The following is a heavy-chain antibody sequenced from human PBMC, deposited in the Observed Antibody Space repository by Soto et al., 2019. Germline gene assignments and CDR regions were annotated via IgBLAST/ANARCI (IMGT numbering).Heavy chain of an antibody. V-gene: IGHV3-13*01. D-gene: IGHD3-10*01. CDR1: GFSFSTYD. J-gene: IGHJ5*02. CDR2: IGTLFDT. CDR3: MRALAYLYGSSPPPRFDP. Sequence: EVQLEASGGGSLRPGGSLRLSCAASGFSFSTYDLHWVRQRRATGLEWVSGIGTLFDTYYADSVMGRFTISREHAWNSFYVQLNDPRVDDMAIYYRMRALAYLYGSSPPPRFDPWGQGALVT.